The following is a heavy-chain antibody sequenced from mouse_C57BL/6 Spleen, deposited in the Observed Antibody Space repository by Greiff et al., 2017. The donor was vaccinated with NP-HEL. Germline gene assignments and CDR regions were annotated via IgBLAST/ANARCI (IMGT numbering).Heavy chain of an antibody. CDR2: IDPANGNT. J-gene: IGHJ2*01. CDR3: ASVYGSSYVGYFDY. Sequence: EVQLQQSVAELVRPGASVKLSCTASGFNIKNTYMHWVKQRPEQGLEWIGRIDPANGNTKYAPKFQGKATITADTSSNTAYLQLSSLTSEDTAIYYGASVYGSSYVGYFDYWGQGTTLTVSS. V-gene: IGHV14-3*01. D-gene: IGHD1-1*01. CDR1: GFNIKNTY.